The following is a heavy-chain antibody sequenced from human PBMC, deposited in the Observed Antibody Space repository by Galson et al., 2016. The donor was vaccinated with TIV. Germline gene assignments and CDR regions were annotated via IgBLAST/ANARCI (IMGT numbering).Heavy chain of an antibody. J-gene: IGHJ1*01. CDR3: AKTFSNGYYPD. V-gene: IGHV4-59*01. CDR2: VYDSGNT. D-gene: IGHD1-26*01. CDR1: GDSITSSY. Sequence: LSLTCTVSGDSITSSYWSWIRQFPGKGLEWIGYVYDSGNTNYNPSLKSRVTISVDTSNNQFSLKLSSVTAADTAVYYCAKTFSNGYYPDWGRGTLVTVSS.